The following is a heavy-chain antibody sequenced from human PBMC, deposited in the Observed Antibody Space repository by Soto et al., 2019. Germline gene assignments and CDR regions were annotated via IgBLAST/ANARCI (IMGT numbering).Heavy chain of an antibody. J-gene: IGHJ4*02. CDR1: GGTFSSHS. V-gene: IGHV1-69*01. D-gene: IGHD3-10*01. Sequence: VQLMQSGAEVKKPGSSVKVSCKASGGTFSSHSINWVRQAPGQGLEWMGGIITLFGTSNYAQNFQGRVTITADQSTSTAYMELNSLTSDDTAVYYCARDNYGPLDYWGQGTLVTVSS. CDR2: IITLFGTS. CDR3: ARDNYGPLDY.